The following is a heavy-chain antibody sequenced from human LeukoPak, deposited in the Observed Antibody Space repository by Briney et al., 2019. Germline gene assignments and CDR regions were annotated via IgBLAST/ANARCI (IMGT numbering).Heavy chain of an antibody. CDR1: GDSISSGSYY. D-gene: IGHD2-2*01. Sequence: SETLSLTCTVSGDSISSGSYYWRWIRQPAGKGLEWIGRIYGTGSTNYNPSLRSRVTISVDTSKNQFSLKLSSVTAADTAVYYCAREGCSSTNCYPPFDSWGQGTLVTVSS. J-gene: IGHJ4*02. CDR2: IYGTGST. V-gene: IGHV4-61*02. CDR3: AREGCSSTNCYPPFDS.